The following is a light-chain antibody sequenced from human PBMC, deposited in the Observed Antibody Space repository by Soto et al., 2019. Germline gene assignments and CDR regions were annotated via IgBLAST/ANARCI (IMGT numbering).Light chain of an antibody. CDR1: QSVSSNY. CDR2: GAS. Sequence: EVMLTQSPGTLSLSPGERATLSCRASQSVSSNYLAWYQQKSGQAPRLLIYGASNRATGIPERFSGSGSGXXXXXXIRXXXPXDFXVYYCQQYDTSPRTFGQGTKVEFK. CDR3: QQYDTSPRT. J-gene: IGKJ1*01. V-gene: IGKV3-20*01.